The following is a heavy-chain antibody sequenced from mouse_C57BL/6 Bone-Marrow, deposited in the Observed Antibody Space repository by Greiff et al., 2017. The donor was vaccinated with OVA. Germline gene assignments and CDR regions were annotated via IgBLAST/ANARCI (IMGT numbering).Heavy chain of an antibody. CDR2: INPGSGGT. J-gene: IGHJ1*03. Sequence: VQLQQSGAELVRPGTSVKVSCKASGYAFTNYLIEWVKQRPGQGLEWIGVINPGSGGTNYNEKLKGKATLTADKSSSTAYMQLSSLTSEDSAVYFCARDYYYGSSYWYFDVWGTGTTVTVSS. CDR3: ARDYYYGSSYWYFDV. CDR1: GYAFTNYL. D-gene: IGHD1-1*01. V-gene: IGHV1-54*01.